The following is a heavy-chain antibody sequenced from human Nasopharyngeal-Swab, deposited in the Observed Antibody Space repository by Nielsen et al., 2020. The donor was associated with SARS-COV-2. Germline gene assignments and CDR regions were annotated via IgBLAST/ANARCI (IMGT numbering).Heavy chain of an antibody. CDR1: GYTFTSYA. V-gene: IGHV1-3*01. D-gene: IGHD6-13*01. CDR3: ARDGGAAAGPDY. CDR2: INAGNGNT. Sequence: ASVKVSCKASGYTFTSYAMHWVRQAPGQRLEWMGWINAGNGNTKYSQKFQGRVTITRDTSASTAYMELSSLRSEDTAVYYCARDGGAAAGPDYRGQGTLVTVSS. J-gene: IGHJ4*02.